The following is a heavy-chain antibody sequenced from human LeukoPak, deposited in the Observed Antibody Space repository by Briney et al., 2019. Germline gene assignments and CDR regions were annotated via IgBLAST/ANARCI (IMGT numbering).Heavy chain of an antibody. CDR2: ISYDGSNK. V-gene: IGHV3-30-3*01. CDR3: AKDHYYDSSGYYSNYFDY. Sequence: GGSLRLSCAASGFTFSSYAMHWVRQAPGKGLEWVAVISYDGSNKYYADSVKGRFTISRDNSKNTLYLQMNSLRAEDTAVYYCAKDHYYDSSGYYSNYFDYWGQGTLVTVSS. CDR1: GFTFSSYA. D-gene: IGHD3-22*01. J-gene: IGHJ4*02.